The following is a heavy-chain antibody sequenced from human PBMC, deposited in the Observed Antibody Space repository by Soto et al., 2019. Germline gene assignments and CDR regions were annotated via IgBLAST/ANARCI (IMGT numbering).Heavy chain of an antibody. D-gene: IGHD3-10*01. J-gene: IGHJ4*02. CDR1: GFSLDSTAVG. V-gene: IGHV2-5*02. CDR3: AHFILGGTFVRGVNFDY. Sequence: QITLNESGQTLVKPMQPLTLTCNFSGFSLDSTAVGVGWLRQPPGKALECLSLIYWDGDKRYNPSLTNRVIITKDTSKNQVVLTMTDMAPADTGTYSCAHFILGGTFVRGVNFDYWGQGVLVTVSS. CDR2: IYWDGDK.